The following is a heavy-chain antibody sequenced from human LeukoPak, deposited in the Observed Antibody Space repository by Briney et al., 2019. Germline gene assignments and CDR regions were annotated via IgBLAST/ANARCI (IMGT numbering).Heavy chain of an antibody. Sequence: SETLSLTCTVSGGSISSYYWSWIRQPPGKGLEWIGYIYYSGSTNYNPSLKSRVTISVDTSKNQFSLKLSSVTAADTAVYYCARRPSGSYLWYLDYWGQGTLVTVSS. V-gene: IGHV4-59*08. CDR3: ARRPSGSYLWYLDY. J-gene: IGHJ4*02. CDR1: GGSISSYY. D-gene: IGHD1-26*01. CDR2: IYYSGST.